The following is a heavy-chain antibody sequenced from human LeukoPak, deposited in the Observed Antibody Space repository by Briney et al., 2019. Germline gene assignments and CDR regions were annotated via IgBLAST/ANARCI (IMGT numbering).Heavy chain of an antibody. D-gene: IGHD4-17*01. CDR2: INPSGGST. CDR1: GYTFTSYY. CDR3: ARVSVTTFYYFDY. J-gene: IGHJ4*02. Sequence: ASVKVSCRASGYTFTSYYMHWVLQAPGQGLEWMGIINPSGGSTSYAQKFQGRVTMTRDTSTSTVYMELSSLRSEDTAVYYCARVSVTTFYYFDYWGQGTLVTVSS. V-gene: IGHV1-46*01.